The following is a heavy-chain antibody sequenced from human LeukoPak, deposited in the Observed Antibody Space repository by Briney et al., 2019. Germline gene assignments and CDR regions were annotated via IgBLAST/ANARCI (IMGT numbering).Heavy chain of an antibody. CDR2: IKTKAEGWIS. Sequence: PGGSLGLSCGASGFSFRYAWMSWVRQAPGKGLEWVGRIKTKAEGWISDYAAPVKGRFSISRDDSKNRLYLQMNSLKIEDTAVYYCTTDSHEAGHCWGQGTLVTVSS. V-gene: IGHV3-15*01. CDR3: TTDSHEAGHC. CDR1: GFSFRYAW. J-gene: IGHJ4*02.